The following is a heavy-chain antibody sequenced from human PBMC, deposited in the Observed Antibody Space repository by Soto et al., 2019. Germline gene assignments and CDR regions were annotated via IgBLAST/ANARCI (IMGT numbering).Heavy chain of an antibody. CDR1: GYTFTSYD. J-gene: IGHJ6*03. Sequence: QVQLVQSGAEVKKPGASVKVSCKASGYTFTSYDINWVRQATGQGLEWMGWMNPNSGNTGYAQKFQGRVTMTRNTSISTAYMELSSLRSEDTAVYYCARVGLGRYDFWSGYYYYYYMDVWGKGTTVTVSS. CDR3: ARVGLGRYDFWSGYYYYYYMDV. V-gene: IGHV1-8*01. CDR2: MNPNSGNT. D-gene: IGHD3-3*01.